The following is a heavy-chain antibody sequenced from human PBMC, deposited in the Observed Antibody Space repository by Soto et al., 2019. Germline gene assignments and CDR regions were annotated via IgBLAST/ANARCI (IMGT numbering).Heavy chain of an antibody. CDR2: IYARGSP. D-gene: IGHD1-26*01. J-gene: IGHJ4*02. V-gene: IGHV4-59*02. CDR1: GGSVSVYY. Sequence: QVQLQESGPGQVKPSETLSLTCTISGGSVSVYYWSWIRQSTGQGLEWIGYIYARGSPYYNPSLRRRVTISADTSKNQGYLKLTSPTAADTAVYYCARGVGSSPPQYWGRGTLVTVSS. CDR3: ARGVGSSPPQY.